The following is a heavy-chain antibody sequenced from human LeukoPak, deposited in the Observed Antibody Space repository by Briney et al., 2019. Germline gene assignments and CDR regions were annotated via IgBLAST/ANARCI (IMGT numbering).Heavy chain of an antibody. CDR1: GYTLTELS. D-gene: IGHD3-16*01. CDR3: ATALRLEALDL. J-gene: IGHJ3*01. Sequence: ASVTVSCKVSGYTLTELSTHWVRQAPGKGLEWMGGFDPEDGERIYAQKFQDRVTMTEDTSTDTAYMELRSLRSEDTAMYYCATALRLEALDLWGHGTMVTVSS. CDR2: FDPEDGER. V-gene: IGHV1-24*01.